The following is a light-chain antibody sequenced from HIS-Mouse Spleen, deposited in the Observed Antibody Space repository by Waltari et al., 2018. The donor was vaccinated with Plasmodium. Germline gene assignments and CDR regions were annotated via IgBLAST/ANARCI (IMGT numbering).Light chain of an antibody. J-gene: IGLJ1*01. CDR3: SSYTSSSTA. Sequence: QSALTQPASVSGSPGQSITISCPGTSSEVGGYNYVSWYQKHPGKAPKLWIYVVSNRPSWVANRFSGSKSGNTAFLTISGLQAEDEADYYCSSYTSSSTAFGTGTKVTVL. V-gene: IGLV2-14*03. CDR1: SSEVGGYNY. CDR2: VVS.